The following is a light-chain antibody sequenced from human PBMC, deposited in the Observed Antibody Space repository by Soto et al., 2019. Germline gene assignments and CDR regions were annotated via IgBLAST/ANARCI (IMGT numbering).Light chain of an antibody. CDR2: GAS. V-gene: IGKV3-15*01. CDR3: QQYNNWPFG. J-gene: IGKJ3*01. Sequence: EIVMTQSPATLSVSPGERATLSCRASQSVSSNLAWYQQKPGQAPRLLIYGASTRATGIPARFSGSGSGTEFTLTISSLQSEDSAVYYCQQYNNWPFGFGPGTKVDIK. CDR1: QSVSSN.